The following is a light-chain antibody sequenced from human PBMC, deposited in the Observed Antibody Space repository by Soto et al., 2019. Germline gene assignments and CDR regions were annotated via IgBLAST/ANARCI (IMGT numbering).Light chain of an antibody. Sequence: DLQMTQSPSSLSASVGDRVTITCRASQAIFTYLGWFQHKPGKVPRPLIYRASTLQSGVPSRFSGSGSGTDFTLTISSLQPEDFGTYYCLQHNTYPLTFGGGTKVEIK. CDR1: QAIFTY. V-gene: IGKV1-16*01. J-gene: IGKJ4*01. CDR3: LQHNTYPLT. CDR2: RAS.